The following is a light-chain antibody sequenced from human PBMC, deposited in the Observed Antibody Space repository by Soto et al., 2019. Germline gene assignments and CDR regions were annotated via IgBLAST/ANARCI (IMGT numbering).Light chain of an antibody. CDR2: GAS. Sequence: EIVLTQSPGTLSLSPGERATLSCRASQSVYKNFLAWYQQKPGQSPRLLINGASNRATGIPDRFSGSGSGSDFSLTLDRLEPEDFAVYFCHQYGSAPPTFGGGIKVAIK. V-gene: IGKV3-20*01. CDR1: QSVYKNF. CDR3: HQYGSAPPT. J-gene: IGKJ4*01.